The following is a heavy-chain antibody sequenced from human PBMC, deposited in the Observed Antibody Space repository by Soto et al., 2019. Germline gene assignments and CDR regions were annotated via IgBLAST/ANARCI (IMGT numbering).Heavy chain of an antibody. V-gene: IGHV4-4*03. CDR3: ERRGDGSGSLDY. Sequence: QVQLQESGPGLVKPPGTLSLTCAVSGDSISSSIWWSWVRLPPGQGLEWIGEIYHSGTTNYNPSLKRRVTISVDKSKNQFSLKMISLTAADTAVYYCERRGDGSGSLDYWGQGTLVIVFS. CDR2: IYHSGTT. D-gene: IGHD3-10*01. J-gene: IGHJ4*02. CDR1: GDSISSSIW.